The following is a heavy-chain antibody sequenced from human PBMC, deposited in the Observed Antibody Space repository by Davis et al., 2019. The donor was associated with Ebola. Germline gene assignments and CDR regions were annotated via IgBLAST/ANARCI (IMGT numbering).Heavy chain of an antibody. CDR1: GYTFINYG. CDR2: ISGYNGNT. D-gene: IGHD6-13*01. V-gene: IGHV1-18*01. J-gene: IGHJ5*02. CDR3: ARSVAARDGWFDP. Sequence: AASVKVSCKTSGYTFINYGYSWVRQAPGQGLEWMGWISGYNGNTILAQKFQGRVSLTTDTSTSTAYMELKSLTYDDTAVYYCARSVAARDGWFDPWGQGTLVTVSS.